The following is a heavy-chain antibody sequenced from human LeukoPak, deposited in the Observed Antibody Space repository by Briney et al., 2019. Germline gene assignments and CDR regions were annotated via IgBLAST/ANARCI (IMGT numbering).Heavy chain of an antibody. CDR1: GFTFSSYA. CDR3: AKGSRSSSWYPSYFDY. CDR2: ISGSGGST. Sequence: GGSLRLSCAASGFTFSSYAMSWVRQAPGKGLGWVSAISGSGGSTYYADSVKGRFTISRDNSKNTLYLQMNSLRAEDTAVYYCAKGSRSSSWYPSYFDYWGQGTLVTVSS. V-gene: IGHV3-23*01. J-gene: IGHJ4*02. D-gene: IGHD6-13*01.